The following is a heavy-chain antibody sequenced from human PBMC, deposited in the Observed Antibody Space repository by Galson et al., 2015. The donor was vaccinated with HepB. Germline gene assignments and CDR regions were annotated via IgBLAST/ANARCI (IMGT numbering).Heavy chain of an antibody. CDR1: GFTFSRYW. Sequence: SLRLSCAASGFTFSRYWMYWVRQAPGKGLVWVSRLNSDDGSTSYADSVKGRFTIARDIAKNTLYQQMNRMTAEDTALYYCVRGRGGEANNYWGQGTLVTVSS. CDR2: LNSDDGST. V-gene: IGHV3-74*01. D-gene: IGHD2-21*01. J-gene: IGHJ4*02. CDR3: VRGRGGEANNY.